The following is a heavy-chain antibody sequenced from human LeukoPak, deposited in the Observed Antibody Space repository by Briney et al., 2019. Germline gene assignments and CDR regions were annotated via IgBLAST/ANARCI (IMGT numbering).Heavy chain of an antibody. J-gene: IGHJ3*02. D-gene: IGHD2-2*02. CDR2: ISSSSSTI. CDR1: GFTFSSYW. Sequence: QPGGSLRLSCAASGFTFSSYWMSWVRQAPGKGLEWVSYISSSSSTIYYADSVKGRFTISRDNAKNSLYLQMNSLRAEDTAMYYCARTYQLLYDDAFDIWGQGIMVTVSS. V-gene: IGHV3-48*01. CDR3: ARTYQLLYDDAFDI.